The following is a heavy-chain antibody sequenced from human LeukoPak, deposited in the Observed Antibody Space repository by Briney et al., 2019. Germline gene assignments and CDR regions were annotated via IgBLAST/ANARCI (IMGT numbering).Heavy chain of an antibody. Sequence: GASVKVSCKASGYTFTGYYMHWVRQAPGQGLEWMGWINPNSGGTNYAQKFQGRVTMTRDTSISTAYMELSRLRSDDTAVYYCARAGYSNSSDYFDYWGQGTLVTVSS. CDR1: GYTFTGYY. V-gene: IGHV1-2*02. CDR3: ARAGYSNSSDYFDY. CDR2: INPNSGGT. J-gene: IGHJ4*02. D-gene: IGHD6-6*01.